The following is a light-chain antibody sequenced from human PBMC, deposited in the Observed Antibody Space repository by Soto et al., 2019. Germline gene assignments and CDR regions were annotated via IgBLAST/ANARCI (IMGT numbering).Light chain of an antibody. CDR2: AAS. J-gene: IGKJ5*01. CDR1: QSISSY. V-gene: IGKV1-39*01. CDR3: QQSYSTLIT. Sequence: DIQMTQSPSSLSASLGDRVTITCRASQSISSYLNWYQQKPGKAPKLLIYAASSLQSGVPSRFSGSGSGTDFTLTIGSLQPEDFATYYCQQSYSTLITFGQGTRLEIK.